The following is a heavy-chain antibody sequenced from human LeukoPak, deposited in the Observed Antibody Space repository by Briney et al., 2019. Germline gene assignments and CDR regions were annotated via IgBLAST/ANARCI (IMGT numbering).Heavy chain of an antibody. CDR1: GFIVSSNY. D-gene: IGHD3-22*01. CDR2: ISGSGGST. J-gene: IGHJ2*01. V-gene: IGHV3-23*01. CDR3: AKTYYYDSSGYYYWYFDL. Sequence: GGSLRLSCAAAGFIVSSNYMNWVRQAPGKGLEWVSGISGSGGSTYYADSVKGRFTISRDNSKNTLYLQMNSLRAEDTAVYYCAKTYYYDSSGYYYWYFDLWGRGTLVTVSS.